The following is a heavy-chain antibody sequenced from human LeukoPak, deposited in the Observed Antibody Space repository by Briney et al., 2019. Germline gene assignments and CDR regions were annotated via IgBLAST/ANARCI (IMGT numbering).Heavy chain of an antibody. V-gene: IGHV1-69*04. CDR3: ARGSEILTGSDYYGMDV. CDR1: GGTFSSYA. Sequence: SVKVSCKASGGTFSSYAISWVRQDPGQGLEWMGRIIPILGIANYAQKFQGRVTITADKSTSTAYMELSSLRSEDTAVYYCARGSEILTGSDYYGMDVWGQGTTVTVSS. J-gene: IGHJ6*02. D-gene: IGHD3-9*01. CDR2: IIPILGIA.